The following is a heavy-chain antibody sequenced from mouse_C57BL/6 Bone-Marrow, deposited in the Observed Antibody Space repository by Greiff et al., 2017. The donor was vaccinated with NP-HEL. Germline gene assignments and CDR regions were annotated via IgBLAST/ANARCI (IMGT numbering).Heavy chain of an antibody. V-gene: IGHV1-50*01. CDR2: IDPSDSYT. CDR1: GYTFTSYW. CDR3: ARGDYGNYGGC. Sequence: VQLQQPGAELVKPGASVKLSCKASGYTFTSYWMQWVKQRPGQGLEWIGEIDPSDSYTNYNQKFKGKATLTVDTSSSTAYMQLSSLTSEDSAVYYCARGDYGNYGGCWGQGTTLTVSS. J-gene: IGHJ2*01. D-gene: IGHD2-1*01.